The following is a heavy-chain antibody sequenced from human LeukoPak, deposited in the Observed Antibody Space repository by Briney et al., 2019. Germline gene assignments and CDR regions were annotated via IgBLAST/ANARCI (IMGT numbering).Heavy chain of an antibody. CDR1: GSTFSSYA. Sequence: GGSLRLSCAASGSTFSSYAMSWVRQAPGKGLEWVSAISGSGGSTYYADSVKGRFTISRDNSKNTLYLQMNGLRAEDTAVYYCAKEQLDYYGDNESFDYWGQGTLVTVSS. CDR3: AKEQLDYYGDNESFDY. V-gene: IGHV3-23*01. J-gene: IGHJ4*02. CDR2: ISGSGGST. D-gene: IGHD4-17*01.